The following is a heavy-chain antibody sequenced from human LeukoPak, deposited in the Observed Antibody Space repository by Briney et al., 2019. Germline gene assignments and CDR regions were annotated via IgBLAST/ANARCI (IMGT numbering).Heavy chain of an antibody. CDR2: IYSGGNT. V-gene: IGHV3-53*01. J-gene: IGHJ4*02. CDR1: GFTVSSNY. CDR3: ARAVSSGYDPFDY. Sequence: PGGSLRLSCAASGFTVSSNYMSWVRQAPGKGLEWVSVIYSGGNTYYADSVKGRFTISRDNSENTLYLQMNSLRAEDTAVYYCARAVSSGYDPFDYWGQGTLVTVSS. D-gene: IGHD3-22*01.